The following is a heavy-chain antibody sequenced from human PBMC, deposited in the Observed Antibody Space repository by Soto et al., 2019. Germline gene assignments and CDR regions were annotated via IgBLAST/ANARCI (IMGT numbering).Heavy chain of an antibody. D-gene: IGHD5-12*01. V-gene: IGHV4-61*08. CDR1: GGSISSGGYS. CDR3: ARDSGMAKIHY. Sequence: SETLSLTCAVSGGSISSGGYSWSWIRQPPGKGLEWIGYIYYSGSTNYNPSLKSRVTISVDTSKNQFSLKLSSVTAADTAVYYCARDSGMAKIHYWGQGTLVPVSS. CDR2: IYYSGST. J-gene: IGHJ4*02.